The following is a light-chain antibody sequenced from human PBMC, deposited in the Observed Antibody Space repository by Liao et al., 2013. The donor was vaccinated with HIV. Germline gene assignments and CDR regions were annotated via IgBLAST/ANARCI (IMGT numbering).Light chain of an antibody. V-gene: IGLV3-21*01. CDR1: NVGTKS. Sequence: SYVLTQPPSVSVAPGKTARITCGGHNVGTKSVHWYQQKPGQAPVLVIHHDSDRPSGIPERFSGSNSGNMATLTISRVEAGDEADYYCQVWDSGSDHYVFGTGTKVTVL. CDR3: QVWDSGSDHYV. J-gene: IGLJ1*01. CDR2: HDS.